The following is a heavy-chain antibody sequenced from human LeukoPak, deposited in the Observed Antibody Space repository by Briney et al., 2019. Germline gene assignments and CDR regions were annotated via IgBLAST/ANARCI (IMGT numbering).Heavy chain of an antibody. J-gene: IGHJ4*02. CDR1: GLTFSSYS. CDR3: ARDFYSSSSGGSVY. Sequence: GGSLRLSCAASGLTFSSYSMHWVRQAPGKGLEWVALIWNDGSNKYYADSVKGRFTISGDNSKNTLYLQMNSLRAEDTAVYYCARDFYSSSSGGSVYWGQGSLVTVSS. D-gene: IGHD6-6*01. CDR2: IWNDGSNK. V-gene: IGHV3-33*01.